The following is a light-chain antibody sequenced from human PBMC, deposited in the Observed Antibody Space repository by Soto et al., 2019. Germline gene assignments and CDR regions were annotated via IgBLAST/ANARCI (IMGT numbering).Light chain of an antibody. J-gene: IGKJ1*01. CDR3: LQYDSYSWT. CDR2: DAS. V-gene: IGKV1-5*01. CDR1: RSISDW. Sequence: DIQMTQSPSTLSPSVGDRVTITCRASRSISDWLAWYRQKPGKAPKLLIFDASSLKSGVPSRFSGSGSGTEFTLTISSLQPDDVATYYCLQYDSYSWTFGQGTKVDIK.